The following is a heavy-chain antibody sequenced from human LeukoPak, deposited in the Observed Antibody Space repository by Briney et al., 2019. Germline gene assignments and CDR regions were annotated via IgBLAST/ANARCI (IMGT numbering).Heavy chain of an antibody. V-gene: IGHV7-4-1*02. Sequence: GASVKVSCKASGGTFSSYAISWVRQAPGQGLEWMGWINTNTGNPTYAQGFTGRFVFSLDTSVSTAYLQISSLKAEDTAVYYCARDGFDSSSWYKYFDYWGQGTLVTVSS. CDR1: GGTFSSYA. J-gene: IGHJ4*02. D-gene: IGHD6-13*01. CDR3: ARDGFDSSSWYKYFDY. CDR2: INTNTGNP.